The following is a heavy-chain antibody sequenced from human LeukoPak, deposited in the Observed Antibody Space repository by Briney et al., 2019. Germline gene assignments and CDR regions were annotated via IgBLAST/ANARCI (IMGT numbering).Heavy chain of an antibody. J-gene: IGHJ4*02. CDR1: GFTFSSCA. CDR3: AKQGIWFGELSLDY. CDR2: ISGSGGST. Sequence: GVSLRLSCAASGFTFSSCAMSWVRQAPGKGLEWVSAISGSGGSTYYADSVKGRFTISRDNSKNTLYLQMNSLRAEDTAVYYCAKQGIWFGELSLDYWGQGTLVTVS. D-gene: IGHD3-10*01. V-gene: IGHV3-23*01.